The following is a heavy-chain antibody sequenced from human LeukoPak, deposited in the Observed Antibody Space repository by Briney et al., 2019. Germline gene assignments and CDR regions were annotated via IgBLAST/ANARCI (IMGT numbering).Heavy chain of an antibody. D-gene: IGHD3-16*01. Sequence: SETLSLTCTVSGGSISSYYWSWIRQPPGKGLEWIGQIYYSRTTYYNPSLKSRVTISIDSSKIQFSLRLSPVTAADTAVYFCARGGAWAYYFDYWGQGTLVTVSS. V-gene: IGHV4-59*01. CDR2: IYYSRTT. CDR1: GGSISSYY. CDR3: ARGGAWAYYFDY. J-gene: IGHJ4*02.